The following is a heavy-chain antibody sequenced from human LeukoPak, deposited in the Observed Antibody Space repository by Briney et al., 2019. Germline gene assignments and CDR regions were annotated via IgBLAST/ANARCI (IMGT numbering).Heavy chain of an antibody. Sequence: SQTLSLTCTVSGASISSSSDYSGWIRQPPGKGLEWFGSIYYSGSTYYNPCLKSRVTISVDTSKNQFALKLTSVTAAETAVYYCARTTEGGYTYGYFYYYYMDVWGKGTTVTISS. CDR2: IYYSGST. CDR1: GASISSSSDY. J-gene: IGHJ6*03. CDR3: ARTTEGGYTYGYFYYYYMDV. V-gene: IGHV4-39*06. D-gene: IGHD5-18*01.